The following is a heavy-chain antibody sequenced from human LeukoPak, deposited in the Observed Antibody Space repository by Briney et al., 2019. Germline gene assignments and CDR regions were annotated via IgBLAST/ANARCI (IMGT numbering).Heavy chain of an antibody. D-gene: IGHD5-12*01. Sequence: SVKFSCKASGFTFINSAIQWVRQARGQRLEWIGWIVVGNGGTYYAQKFQERVTITRDLSTNTAFLELGSLRSDDTAVYYCAVHPGYSTWTAHRGILEYWGQGTLVTVSS. V-gene: IGHV1-58*02. J-gene: IGHJ4*02. CDR3: AVHPGYSTWTAHRGILEY. CDR1: GFTFINSA. CDR2: IVVGNGGT.